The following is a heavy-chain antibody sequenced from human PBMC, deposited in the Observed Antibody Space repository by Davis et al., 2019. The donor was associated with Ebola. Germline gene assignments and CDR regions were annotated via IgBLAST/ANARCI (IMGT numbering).Heavy chain of an antibody. D-gene: IGHD3-10*01. V-gene: IGHV3-7*01. CDR3: ARARGTLFY. CDR1: GFTFSSYE. J-gene: IGHJ4*02. Sequence: GESLKISCAASGFTFSSYEMNWVRQAPGKGLEWVANIKQDGSEKYYVDSVKGRFTISRDNAKNSLYLQMNSLRAEDTAVYYCARARGTLFYWGQGTLVTVSS. CDR2: IKQDGSEK.